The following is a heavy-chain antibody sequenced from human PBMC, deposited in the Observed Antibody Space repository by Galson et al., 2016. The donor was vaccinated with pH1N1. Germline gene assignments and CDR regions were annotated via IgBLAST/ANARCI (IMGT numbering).Heavy chain of an antibody. CDR1: GYTFTDYY. Sequence: SVKVSCKDSGYTFTDYYLHWVRQAPGQGLEWMGWMSTNSDDANSAQNFQGRVTRTRDTSVTTAYMELSRLRSDDTAIYYCARVGPTVTTYDSWGQGTLVTVSS. V-gene: IGHV1-2*02. CDR2: MSTNSDDA. CDR3: ARVGPTVTTYDS. J-gene: IGHJ4*02. D-gene: IGHD4-17*01.